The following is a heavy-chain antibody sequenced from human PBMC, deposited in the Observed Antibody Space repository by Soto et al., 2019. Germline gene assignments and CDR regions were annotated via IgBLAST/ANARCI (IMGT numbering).Heavy chain of an antibody. CDR2: INHSGST. V-gene: IGHV4-34*01. D-gene: IGHD3-10*01. CDR3: ARVSGYYYGSGSYYPYYYYGMDV. Sequence: PSETLSLTCAVYGGSFSGYYWSWIRQPPGKGLEWIGEINHSGSTNYNPSLKSRVTISVDTSKNQFSLELSSVTAADTAVYYCARVSGYYYGSGSYYPYYYYGMDVWGQGTTVTVSS. CDR1: GGSFSGYY. J-gene: IGHJ6*02.